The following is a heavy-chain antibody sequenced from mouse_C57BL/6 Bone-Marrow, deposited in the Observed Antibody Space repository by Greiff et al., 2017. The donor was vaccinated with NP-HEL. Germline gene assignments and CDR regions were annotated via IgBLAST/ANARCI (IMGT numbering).Heavy chain of an antibody. CDR3: ARRTA. J-gene: IGHJ3*01. D-gene: IGHD1-2*01. CDR2: IDPSDSYT. CDR1: GYTFTSYW. Sequence: QVQLQQPGAELVRPGTSVTLSCKASGYTFTSYWMHWVKQRPGQGLEWIGVIDPSDSYTNYNPKFKGKATLTVDTSSSTAYMQLSSLTSEDSAVYYCARRTAWGQGTLVTVSA. V-gene: IGHV1-59*01.